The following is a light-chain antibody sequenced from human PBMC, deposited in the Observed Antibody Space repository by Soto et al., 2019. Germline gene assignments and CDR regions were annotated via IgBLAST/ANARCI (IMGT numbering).Light chain of an antibody. J-gene: IGKJ4*01. CDR3: QQYGSSPLT. Sequence: EIVLTQSPGTLSLSPGERATLSCRASQSVSSSYLAWYQQKPGQAPRRLIYGASSRATGIPDRFSGSGSGTDFTLTISRLEPEDRAVYYCQQYGSSPLTFGGGTKVEIK. CDR2: GAS. CDR1: QSVSSSY. V-gene: IGKV3-20*01.